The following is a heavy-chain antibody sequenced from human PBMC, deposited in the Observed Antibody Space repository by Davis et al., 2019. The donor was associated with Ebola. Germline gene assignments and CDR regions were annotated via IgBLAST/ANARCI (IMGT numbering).Heavy chain of an antibody. V-gene: IGHV4-4*02. CDR3: ARALQQLDPFDY. CDR2: IYHSGST. D-gene: IGHD6-13*01. Sequence: MPGGSLRLSCAVSGGSISSSNWWSWVRQPPGKGLEWIGEIYHSGSTNYNPSLKSRVTISVDKSKNQFSLKLSSVTAADTAVYYCARALQQLDPFDYWGQGTLVTVSS. CDR1: GGSISSSNW. J-gene: IGHJ4*02.